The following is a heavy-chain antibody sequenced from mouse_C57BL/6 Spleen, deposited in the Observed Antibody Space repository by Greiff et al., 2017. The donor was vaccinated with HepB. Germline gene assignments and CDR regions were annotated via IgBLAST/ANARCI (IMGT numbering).Heavy chain of an antibody. Sequence: VQLQQSGAELVRPGASVKLSCTASGFNIKDYYMHWVKQRPEQGLEWIGRIDPEDGDTEYAPKFQGKATMTADTSSNTAYLQLSRLTAEDTAVYYCTTAVVAPGWYFDVWGTGTTVTVSS. J-gene: IGHJ1*03. CDR3: TTAVVAPGWYFDV. CDR1: GFNIKDYY. V-gene: IGHV14-1*01. CDR2: IDPEDGDT. D-gene: IGHD1-1*01.